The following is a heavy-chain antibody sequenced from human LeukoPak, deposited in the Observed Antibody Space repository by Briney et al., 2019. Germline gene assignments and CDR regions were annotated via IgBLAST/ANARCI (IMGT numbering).Heavy chain of an antibody. CDR2: ISGSGGST. Sequence: PGGSLRLSCAASGFTFSSYAMSWVRQAPGKGLEGVSAISGSGGSTYYADSVEGRFTISRDNSKNTLYLQMSSLRAEDTAVYYCAKWSPYGGNPGYWGQGTLVTVSS. V-gene: IGHV3-23*01. CDR1: GFTFSSYA. J-gene: IGHJ4*02. CDR3: AKWSPYGGNPGY. D-gene: IGHD4-23*01.